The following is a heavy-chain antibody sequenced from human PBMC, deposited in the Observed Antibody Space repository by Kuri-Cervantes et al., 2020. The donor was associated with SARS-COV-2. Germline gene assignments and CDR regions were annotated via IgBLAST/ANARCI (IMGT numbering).Heavy chain of an antibody. CDR2: IKQDGSEK. D-gene: IGHD2-8*01. Sequence: GESLKISCAASGFTFSSYWVSWVRQAPGKGLEWVANIKQDGSEKYYVDSVKGRFTISRDNAKNSLYLQMNSLRAEDTAVYYCARARGYCTNGVCYLWFDPWGQGTLVTVSS. V-gene: IGHV3-7*03. CDR3: ARARGYCTNGVCYLWFDP. J-gene: IGHJ5*02. CDR1: GFTFSSYW.